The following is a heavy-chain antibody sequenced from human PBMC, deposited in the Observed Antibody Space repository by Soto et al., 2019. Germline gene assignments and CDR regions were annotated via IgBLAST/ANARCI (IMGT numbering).Heavy chain of an antibody. CDR3: ARGSYGDYYYGMDV. D-gene: IGHD4-17*01. CDR2: IVVGSGNT. V-gene: IGHV1-58*01. Sequence: SVKVSCKASGFTFSRSAVQWVRQASGQRLEWLGWIVVGSGNTIYAQTFQQRLTITRDMSTSTAYMELSSLRSEDTAVYYCARGSYGDYYYGMDVWGQGTTVTVSS. J-gene: IGHJ6*02. CDR1: GFTFSRSA.